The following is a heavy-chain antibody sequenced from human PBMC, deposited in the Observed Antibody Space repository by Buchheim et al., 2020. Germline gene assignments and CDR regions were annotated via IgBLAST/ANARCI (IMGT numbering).Heavy chain of an antibody. CDR2: ISYDGSNK. CDR1: GFTFSSYG. D-gene: IGHD6-6*01. J-gene: IGHJ4*02. CDR3: AKAIRVIAARPPDGY. Sequence: QVQLVESGGGVVQPGRSLRLSCAASGFTFSSYGMHWVRQAPGKGLEWVAVISYDGSNKYYADSVKGRFTISRDNSKNTLYLQMNSLRAEDTAVYYCAKAIRVIAARPPDGYWGQGTL. V-gene: IGHV3-30*18.